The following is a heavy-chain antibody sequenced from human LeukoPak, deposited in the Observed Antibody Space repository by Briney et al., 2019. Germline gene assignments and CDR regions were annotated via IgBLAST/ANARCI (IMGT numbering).Heavy chain of an antibody. CDR1: GYTFTGYY. J-gene: IGHJ4*02. V-gene: IGHV1-69*05. Sequence: SVKVSXKASGYTFTGYYMHWVRQAPGQGLEWVGGIIPIFGTANYAQKFQGRVTITTDESTSTAYMELSSLRSEDTAVYYCARDGPPEYYFDYWGQGTLVTVSS. CDR2: IIPIFGTA. CDR3: ARDGPPEYYFDY.